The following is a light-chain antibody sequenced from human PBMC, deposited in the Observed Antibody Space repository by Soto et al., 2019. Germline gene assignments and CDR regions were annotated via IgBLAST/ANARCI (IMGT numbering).Light chain of an antibody. CDR2: EVS. Sequence: QSVLTPPASVSGSLGQSITISCTGTSSDIGGYKYVSWSQQHPGKAPKLIIFEVSNQPSGVSDRFSGSNSGTTASLTISGLQAEDEADYYCTSYSRYRVLVFGGGTKVTVL. CDR3: TSYSRYRVLV. V-gene: IGLV2-14*01. J-gene: IGLJ3*02. CDR1: SSDIGGYKY.